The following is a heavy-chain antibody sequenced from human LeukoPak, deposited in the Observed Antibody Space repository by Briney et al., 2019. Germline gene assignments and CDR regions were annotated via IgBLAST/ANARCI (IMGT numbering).Heavy chain of an antibody. D-gene: IGHD2-15*01. CDR3: AREYKEPQDIVVVVAAEPAFDS. V-gene: IGHV3-30*04. J-gene: IGHJ3*02. CDR1: RFTFSSYA. Sequence: GGSLRLSCAASRFTFSSYAMHWVRQAPGKGLEWVAVISYAGSNKYYADSVKGRFTISRDNSKNTLYLQMNRQRGEDTAVYYCAREYKEPQDIVVVVAAEPAFDSWGQGTMVTVS. CDR2: ISYAGSNK.